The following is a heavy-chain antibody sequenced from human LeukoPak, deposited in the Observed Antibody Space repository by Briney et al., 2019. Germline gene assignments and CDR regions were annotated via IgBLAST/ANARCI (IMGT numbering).Heavy chain of an antibody. J-gene: IGHJ6*02. CDR3: ARDIVVVVAADYYYYYGMDV. V-gene: IGHV3-74*01. D-gene: IGHD2-15*01. Sequence: PGESLRLSCAASGFTFSSYWMHWVRQALGKGLVWVSRINGDGSSTSYADSVKGRFTISRDNAKDTLYLQMNSLRAEDTAVYYCARDIVVVVAADYYYYYGMDVWGQGTTVTVSS. CDR1: GFTFSSYW. CDR2: INGDGSST.